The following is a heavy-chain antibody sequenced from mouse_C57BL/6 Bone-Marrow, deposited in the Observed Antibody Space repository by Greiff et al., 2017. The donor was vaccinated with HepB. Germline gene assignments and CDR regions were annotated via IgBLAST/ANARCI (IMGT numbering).Heavy chain of an antibody. CDR1: GYTFTDYY. CDR2: IFPGSGST. J-gene: IGHJ2*01. CDR3: ARSDPFDY. V-gene: IGHV1-75*01. Sequence: VQLQQSGPELVKPGASVKISCKASGYTFTDYYINWVKQRPGQGLEWIGWIFPGSGSTYYNEKFKGKATLTVDKSSSTAYLQLSSLTSEDTAIYYCARSDPFDYWGQGTTLTVSS.